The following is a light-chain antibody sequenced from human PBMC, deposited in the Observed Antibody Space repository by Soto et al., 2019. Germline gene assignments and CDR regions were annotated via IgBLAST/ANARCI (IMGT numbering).Light chain of an antibody. J-gene: IGLJ1*01. V-gene: IGLV1-51*01. CDR2: DND. CDR3: ATWDSSLRAHV. Sequence: QSVLTQPPSVSAAPGQTVTISCSGSSPNIGKNYVFWYQHVPGTAPKLVIYDNDKRPSGIPDRFSGSKSGTSATLGITGLQTGDEADYCCATWDSSLRAHVFGTGTKVTVL. CDR1: SPNIGKNY.